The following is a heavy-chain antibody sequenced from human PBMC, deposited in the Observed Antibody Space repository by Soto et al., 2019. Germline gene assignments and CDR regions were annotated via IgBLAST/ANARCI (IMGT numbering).Heavy chain of an antibody. V-gene: IGHV3-30-3*01. CDR2: ISYDGSNK. CDR1: GFTFSSYA. Sequence: QVQLVESGGGVVQPGRSLRLSCAASGFTFSSYAMHWVRQAPGKGLEWVAVISYDGSNKYYADSVKGRFTISRDNSKNTLYLQMNSLRAEDTAVYYCARDPLWGTAMVLWYFDLWGLCTLVTVSS. J-gene: IGHJ2*01. CDR3: ARDPLWGTAMVLWYFDL. D-gene: IGHD5-18*01.